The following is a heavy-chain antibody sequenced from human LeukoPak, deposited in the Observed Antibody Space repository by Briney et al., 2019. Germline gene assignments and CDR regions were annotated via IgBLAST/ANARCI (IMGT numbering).Heavy chain of an antibody. J-gene: IGHJ4*02. Sequence: PGGSLRLSCRASGFTFSAYAMTWVRQAPGKGLEWVGFIRSKAYGGTTEYAASVKGRFTISRDDSKSIAYLQMNSLKTEDTAVYYCTRDRHRPVGDYADYWGQGTLVTVSS. CDR1: GFTFSAYA. D-gene: IGHD1-14*01. V-gene: IGHV3-49*04. CDR2: IRSKAYGGTT. CDR3: TRDRHRPVGDYADY.